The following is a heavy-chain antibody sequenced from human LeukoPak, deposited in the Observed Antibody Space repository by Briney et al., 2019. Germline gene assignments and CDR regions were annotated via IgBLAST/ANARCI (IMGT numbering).Heavy chain of an antibody. D-gene: IGHD3-3*01. CDR3: AKEPTSSGWFDP. Sequence: GGSLRLSCAASGFTFSSYEMNWVRQAPGKGLEWVSAISGSGGRTYYTDYVKGRFTISRDNSKNTLYLQISSLRADDTAVYFCAKEPTSSGWFDPWGQGTLVTVSS. V-gene: IGHV3-23*01. J-gene: IGHJ5*02. CDR1: GFTFSSYE. CDR2: ISGSGGRT.